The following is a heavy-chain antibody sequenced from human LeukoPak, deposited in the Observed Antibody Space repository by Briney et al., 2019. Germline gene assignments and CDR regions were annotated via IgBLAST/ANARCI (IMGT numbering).Heavy chain of an antibody. CDR2: ISGSGGST. J-gene: IGHJ4*02. V-gene: IGHV3-23*01. CDR1: GFTFSSYG. Sequence: EAGGSLRLSCAASGFTFSSYGMSWVRQAPGKGREWVSAISGSGGSTYYADSVKGRFTIARDNAKKAVYLKMNSLRAEDTAVYYCARGSTYSSGWYTAFDYWGQGTLVTVSS. D-gene: IGHD6-19*01. CDR3: ARGSTYSSGWYTAFDY.